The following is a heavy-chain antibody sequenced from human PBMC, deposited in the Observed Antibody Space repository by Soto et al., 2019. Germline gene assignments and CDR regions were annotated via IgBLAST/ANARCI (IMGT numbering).Heavy chain of an antibody. CDR3: ARDQGWSLGDIVVGTNWFDP. D-gene: IGHD2-2*01. Sequence: QVQLQESGPGLVKPSETLSLTCTVSGGSVSSGSYYWSWIRQPPGKGLEWIGYIYYSGSTNYNPSLKSRVTISVDTSKNQFSLKLSSVTAADTAVYYCARDQGWSLGDIVVGTNWFDPWGQGTLVTVSS. J-gene: IGHJ5*02. CDR2: IYYSGST. CDR1: GGSVSSGSYY. V-gene: IGHV4-61*01.